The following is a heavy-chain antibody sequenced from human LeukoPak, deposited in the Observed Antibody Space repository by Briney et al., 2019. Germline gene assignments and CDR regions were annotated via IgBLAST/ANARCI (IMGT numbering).Heavy chain of an antibody. D-gene: IGHD3-10*01. Sequence: PGGSLSLSCAASGFTVSSYYMSWIRQPPGKGLEWVGVIYNGGSTNYAASVKGRFTISVDKSKNTLYLKLNSLTAEDTAVYYCARGQRGGMDVWGQGPTVTVPS. CDR2: IYNGGST. V-gene: IGHV3-53*01. CDR1: GFTVSSYY. CDR3: ARGQRGGMDV. J-gene: IGHJ6*02.